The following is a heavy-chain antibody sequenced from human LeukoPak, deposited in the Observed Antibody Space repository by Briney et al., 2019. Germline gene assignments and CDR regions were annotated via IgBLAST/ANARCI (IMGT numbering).Heavy chain of an antibody. CDR1: GYTFTSYG. D-gene: IGHD6-19*01. V-gene: IGHV1-18*01. CDR2: ISAYNGNT. CDR3: ARTPWGGWYLEASYNWFDP. J-gene: IGHJ5*02. Sequence: ASVKVSCKASGYTFTSYGISWVRQAPGRGLEWMGWISAYNGNTNYAQKLQGRVTMTTDTSTSTAYMELRSLRSDDTAVYYCARTPWGGWYLEASYNWFDPWGQGTLVTVSS.